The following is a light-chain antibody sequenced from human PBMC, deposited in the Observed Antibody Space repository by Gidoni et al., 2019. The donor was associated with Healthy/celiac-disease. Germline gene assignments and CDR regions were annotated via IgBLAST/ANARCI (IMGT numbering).Light chain of an antibody. CDR3: QQSYSTLVT. CDR2: AAS. CDR1: QSISSY. Sequence: DIQMTQSPSSLSASVGDRVTITCRASQSISSYLNWYQQKPGKALKLLIYAASSLQSGVPSRFSGSGSGTDFTLTISSLQPEDFATYYCQQSYSTLVTFGQGTKVEIK. J-gene: IGKJ1*01. V-gene: IGKV1-39*01.